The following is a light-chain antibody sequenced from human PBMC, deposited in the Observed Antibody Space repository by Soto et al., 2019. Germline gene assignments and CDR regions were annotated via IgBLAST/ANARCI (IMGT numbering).Light chain of an antibody. V-gene: IGKV3-20*01. J-gene: IGKJ1*01. CDR3: QQYGSSGT. CDR1: QSVSYY. Sequence: EIVWKKSPGTLSLSPGERATLSCRASQSVSYYLAWYQQKPGQAPRLLIYGASNRATGIPDRFSGSGSGTDFTLTISRLEPEDFAVYYCQQYGSSGTFGQGTKVDIK. CDR2: GAS.